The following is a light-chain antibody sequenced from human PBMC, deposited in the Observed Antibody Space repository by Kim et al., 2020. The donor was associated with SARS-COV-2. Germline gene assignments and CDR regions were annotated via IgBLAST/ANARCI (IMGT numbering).Light chain of an antibody. CDR2: IAT. CDR1: LDIDDS. Sequence: SASVGDTVTVTCRASLDIDDSLAWYQHKPGKAPKLLLYIATRLESGVPSRFRGSGSGKGFTLRITSLQPEDFGTYFCQQYSTMPLSFGGGTKLEI. V-gene: IGKV1-NL1*01. J-gene: IGKJ4*01. CDR3: QQYSTMPLS.